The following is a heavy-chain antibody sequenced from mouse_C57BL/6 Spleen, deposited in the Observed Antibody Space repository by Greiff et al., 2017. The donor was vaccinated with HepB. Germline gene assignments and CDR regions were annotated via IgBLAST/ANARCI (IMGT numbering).Heavy chain of an antibody. J-gene: IGHJ1*03. CDR3: AREYWYFDV. CDR1: GFTFSSYA. V-gene: IGHV5-4*03. CDR2: ISDGGSYT. Sequence: DVMLVESGGGLVKPGGSLKLSCAASGFTFSSYAMSWVRQTPEKRLEWVATISDGGSYTYYPDNVKGRFTISRDNAKNNLYLQMSHLKSEDTAMYYCAREYWYFDVWGTGTTVTVSS.